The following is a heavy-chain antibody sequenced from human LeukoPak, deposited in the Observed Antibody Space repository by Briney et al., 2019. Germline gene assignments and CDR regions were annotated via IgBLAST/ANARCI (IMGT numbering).Heavy chain of an antibody. CDR3: ARVVDTAMATHFDY. CDR2: IYSGGST. V-gene: IGHV3-53*04. J-gene: IGHJ4*02. D-gene: IGHD5-18*01. CDR1: GFTFSSYW. Sequence: GGSLRLSCAASGFTFSSYWMSWVRQAPGKGLEWVSVIYSGGSTYYADSVKGRFTISRHNSKNTLYLQMNSLRAEDTAVYYCARVVDTAMATHFDYWGQGTLVTVSS.